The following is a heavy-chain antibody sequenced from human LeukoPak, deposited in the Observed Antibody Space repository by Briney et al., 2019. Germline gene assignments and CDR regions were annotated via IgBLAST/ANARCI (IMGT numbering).Heavy chain of an antibody. CDR3: ARDFGDTGYDRGWFDP. J-gene: IGHJ5*02. V-gene: IGHV3-33*01. CDR1: GFTFSIYC. Sequence: PGGSLRLSCVASGFTFSIYCMHWVRQAPGKGLEWVAVIWYDGSNKYYIESVEGRFTISRDNPMNTVYLQMESLRAEDTAVYYWARDFGDTGYDRGWFDPWGQGTLGTVSS. D-gene: IGHD5-12*01. CDR2: IWYDGSNK.